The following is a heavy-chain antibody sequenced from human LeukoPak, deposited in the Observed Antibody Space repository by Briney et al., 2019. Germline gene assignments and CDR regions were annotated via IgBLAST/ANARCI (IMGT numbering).Heavy chain of an antibody. D-gene: IGHD6-19*01. Sequence: SGGSLRLSCAASGFTFSSYAMSWVRQAPGKGLEWVSAISGSGSSTYYADSVKGRFTISRDNSKNTLYLQMNSLRAEDTAVYYCAKDLSSGWDLGLRYYFDYWGQGTLVTVSS. V-gene: IGHV3-23*01. CDR3: AKDLSSGWDLGLRYYFDY. J-gene: IGHJ4*02. CDR1: GFTFSSYA. CDR2: ISGSGSST.